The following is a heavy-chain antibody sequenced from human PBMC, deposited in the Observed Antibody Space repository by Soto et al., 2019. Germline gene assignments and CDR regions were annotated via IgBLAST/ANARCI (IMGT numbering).Heavy chain of an antibody. CDR2: INHSGST. Sequence: QVQLQQWGAGLLEPSETLSLTCAVYGGSFSGYYWSWIRQPPGKGLEWIGEINHSGSTNYNPSLKSRVTISVDTSKNQFSLKLSSVTAADTAVYYCARGDYSGYYFDYWGQGTLVTVSS. CDR3: ARGDYSGYYFDY. D-gene: IGHD4-4*01. CDR1: GGSFSGYY. J-gene: IGHJ4*02. V-gene: IGHV4-34*01.